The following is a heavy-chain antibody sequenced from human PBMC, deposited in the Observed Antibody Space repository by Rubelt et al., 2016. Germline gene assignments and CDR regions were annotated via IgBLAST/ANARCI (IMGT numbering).Heavy chain of an antibody. J-gene: IGHJ4*02. CDR2: VNPAGDFT. Sequence: VGSLRLSCAASGFTFSSHPMSWVRQAPGKGLEWVSAVNPAGDFTVYADSVKGRFTISRDNSQNTVSLQMNSLRAEDTALYYCAKGNPHAHWGQGTLVTVSS. CDR3: AKGNPHAH. V-gene: IGHV3-23*01. D-gene: IGHD1-14*01. CDR1: GFTFSSHP.